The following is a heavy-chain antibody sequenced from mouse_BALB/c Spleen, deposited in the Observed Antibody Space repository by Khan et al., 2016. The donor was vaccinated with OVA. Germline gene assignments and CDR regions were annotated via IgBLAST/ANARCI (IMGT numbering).Heavy chain of an antibody. CDR2: INPSTGYT. D-gene: IGHD1-1*01. V-gene: IGHV1-7*01. CDR1: GYTFINYW. CDR3: ARRGLRWDFDY. Sequence: QVQLQQPGAELAKPGASVKMSCKASGYTFINYWILWVKQRPGQGLEWIGYINPSTGYTEYNHNFKDKATLTADKSSSTAYMQLSSLTSEDSAVYYCARRGLRWDFDYWGQGTTLTVSS. J-gene: IGHJ2*01.